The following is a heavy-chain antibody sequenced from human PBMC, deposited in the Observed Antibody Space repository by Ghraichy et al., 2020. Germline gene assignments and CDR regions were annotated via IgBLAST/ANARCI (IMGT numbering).Heavy chain of an antibody. CDR2: IYSGGGT. J-gene: IGHJ3*01. CDR3: ARASEGYALFDL. CDR1: GLTVSSNY. V-gene: IGHV3-53*01. Sequence: GGSLRLSCAASGLTVSSNYMSWVRQAPGKGLEWVSVIYSGGGTYYADSVKGRFTISRDNSRNTLYLEMNSLRAEDTAAYYCARASEGYALFDLWGQGTMVTVSS. D-gene: IGHD2-2*01.